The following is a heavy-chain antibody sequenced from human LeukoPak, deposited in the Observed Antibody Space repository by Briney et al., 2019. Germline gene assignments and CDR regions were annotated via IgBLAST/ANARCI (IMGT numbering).Heavy chain of an antibody. CDR2: IYYSGST. J-gene: IGHJ4*02. D-gene: IGHD3-22*01. CDR1: GFTFSTYS. CDR3: ARDSGDYYDSSGHLDY. V-gene: IGHV4-39*07. Sequence: GSLRLSCTASGFTFSTYSMNWIRQPPGKGLEWIGSIYYSGSTYYNPSLKSRVTISVDTSKNQFSLKLSSVTAADTAVYYCARDSGDYYDSSGHLDYWGQGTLVTVSS.